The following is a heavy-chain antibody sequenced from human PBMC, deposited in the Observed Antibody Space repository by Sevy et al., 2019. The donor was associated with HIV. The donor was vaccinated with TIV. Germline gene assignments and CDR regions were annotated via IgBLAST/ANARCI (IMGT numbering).Heavy chain of an antibody. CDR3: TKGEALVGGGGDYYFDY. CDR1: GFTFSNAW. J-gene: IGHJ4*02. D-gene: IGHD2-21*02. V-gene: IGHV3-15*01. CDR2: IKSKTDGGTT. Sequence: GGSLKLSCAASGFTFSNAWMSWVRQAPGKGLEWVGRIKSKTDGGTTDYAAPVKGRFTISRDDSKNTLYLQMNSLKTEDTAVYYCTKGEALVGGGGDYYFDYWGQGTLVTVSS.